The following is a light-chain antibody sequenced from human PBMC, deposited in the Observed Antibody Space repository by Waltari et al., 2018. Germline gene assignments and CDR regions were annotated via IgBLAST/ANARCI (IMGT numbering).Light chain of an antibody. CDR2: SAS. CDR1: QGINNW. V-gene: IGKV1-12*01. J-gene: IGKJ3*01. Sequence: DIQMTQSPSSVSASVGDRVTITCRASQGINNWLAWYQQKPGRAPKLLIDSASTLQSGVPARFSGSGSGTEFTLTISSLQSEDFAVYYCQQAYSFPFTFGPGTKVDI. CDR3: QQAYSFPFT.